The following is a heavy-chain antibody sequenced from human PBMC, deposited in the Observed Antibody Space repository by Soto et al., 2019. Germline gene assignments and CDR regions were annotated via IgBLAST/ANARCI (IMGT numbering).Heavy chain of an antibody. Sequence: GGSLRLSCAASGFTFSSYGMHWVRQAPGKGLEWVAVIWYDGSNKYYADSVKGRFTISRDNSKNTLYLQMNSLRAEDTAVYYCARDLLLWFGELGVQNYYYYGMDVWGQGTTVTVSS. D-gene: IGHD3-10*01. CDR2: IWYDGSNK. CDR1: GFTFSSYG. CDR3: ARDLLLWFGELGVQNYYYYGMDV. V-gene: IGHV3-33*01. J-gene: IGHJ6*02.